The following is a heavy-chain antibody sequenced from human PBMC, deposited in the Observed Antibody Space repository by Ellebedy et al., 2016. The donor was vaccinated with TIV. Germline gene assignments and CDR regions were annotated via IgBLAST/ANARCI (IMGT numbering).Heavy chain of an antibody. CDR2: IDYSGST. Sequence: MPSETLSLTCTVPGDSITTNYWSWIRQPPGKGLEWIGYIDYSGSTNYNPSLKSRASLSVDTSETQFSLKLSSVTAADTAVYFCARVGTPNSGDERHDASDIWGQGTMVTVSS. V-gene: IGHV4-59*01. CDR3: ARVGTPNSGDERHDASDI. J-gene: IGHJ3*02. CDR1: GDSITTNY. D-gene: IGHD5-12*01.